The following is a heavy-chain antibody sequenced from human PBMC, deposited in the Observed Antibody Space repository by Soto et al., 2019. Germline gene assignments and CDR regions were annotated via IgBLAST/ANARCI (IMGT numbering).Heavy chain of an antibody. D-gene: IGHD2-21*02. V-gene: IGHV1-46*01. Sequence: QVQLMQSGAEVKKPGASVKISCKASGDTFTDYYIHWVRQAPGQGLEWMGTVNPSGGHTTYAQDFLGRVTMTRDTSTSTLYMERTSLTSDDTAIYYCARGGHVVVVTAALDYWGQGTLVTVSS. CDR3: ARGGHVVVVTAALDY. CDR1: GDTFTDYY. J-gene: IGHJ4*02. CDR2: VNPSGGHT.